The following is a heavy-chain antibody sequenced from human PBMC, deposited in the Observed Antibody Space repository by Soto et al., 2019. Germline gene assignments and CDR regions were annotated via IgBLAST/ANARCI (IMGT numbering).Heavy chain of an antibody. Sequence: GGSLRLSCAASGFTFSNAWMSWVRQAPGKGLEWVGRIKSKTDGGTTDYAAPVKGRFTISRDDSKNTLNLQRNSLKTEDTAVYYGTHITGADAFDFWGQGTMVTVSS. D-gene: IGHD7-27*01. J-gene: IGHJ3*01. CDR3: THITGADAFDF. V-gene: IGHV3-15*01. CDR2: IKSKTDGGTT. CDR1: GFTFSNAW.